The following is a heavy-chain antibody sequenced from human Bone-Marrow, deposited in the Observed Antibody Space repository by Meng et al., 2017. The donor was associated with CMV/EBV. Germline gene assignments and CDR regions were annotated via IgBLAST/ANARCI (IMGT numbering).Heavy chain of an antibody. V-gene: IGHV3-13*01. Sequence: GGSLRLSCAAPGFTFSSYDMHWVRQATGKGLEWVSAIGTAGDTYYPGSVKGRFTISRENAKNSLYLQMNSLRAGDTAVYYCARGAPGFKKGWQLVVDYYYGMDVWGQGTTVTVSS. CDR3: ARGAPGFKKGWQLVVDYYYGMDV. CDR1: GFTFSSYD. D-gene: IGHD6-6*01. CDR2: IGTAGDT. J-gene: IGHJ6*02.